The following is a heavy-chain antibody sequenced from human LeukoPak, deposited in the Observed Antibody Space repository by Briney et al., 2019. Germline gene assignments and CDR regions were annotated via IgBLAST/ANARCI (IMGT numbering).Heavy chain of an antibody. CDR3: ASATLWLRYYFDY. D-gene: IGHD2-21*01. Sequence: SETLSLTCTVSGGSISSSSYSWGWVRQPPGKGLEWIGSIYYSGSTNYNPSLKSRDTISVDTSKNQFSLKLSSVTAADTAVYYCASATLWLRYYFDYWGQGTLVTVSS. CDR1: GGSISSSSYS. J-gene: IGHJ4*02. CDR2: IYYSGST. V-gene: IGHV4-39*07.